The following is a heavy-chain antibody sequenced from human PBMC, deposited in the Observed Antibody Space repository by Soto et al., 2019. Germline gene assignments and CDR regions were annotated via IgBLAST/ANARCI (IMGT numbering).Heavy chain of an antibody. V-gene: IGHV3-30*04. J-gene: IGHJ4*02. CDR2: ISYDAYDK. Sequence: GGSLRLSCAASGFTFSSYPMHWVRQAPSKGLEWVAFISYDAYDKYYADSVKGRFTISRDNSKNTLYLQMNSLRAEDTALYYCARGIRYEFDFWGQGTLVTVSS. CDR3: ARGIRYEFDF. CDR1: GFTFSSYP. D-gene: IGHD5-12*01.